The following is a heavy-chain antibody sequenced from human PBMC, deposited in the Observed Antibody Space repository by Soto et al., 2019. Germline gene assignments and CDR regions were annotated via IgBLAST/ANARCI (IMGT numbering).Heavy chain of an antibody. CDR2: IIPIFGTA. CDR1: GGTFSSYA. J-gene: IGHJ4*02. Sequence: GASVKVSCKASGGTFSSYAISWVRQAPGQGLEWMGGIIPIFGTANYAQKFQGRVTITADESTSTAYMELSSLRSEDAAVYYCARAFPYSSGWYDYWGQGTLVTVSS. V-gene: IGHV1-69*13. D-gene: IGHD6-19*01. CDR3: ARAFPYSSGWYDY.